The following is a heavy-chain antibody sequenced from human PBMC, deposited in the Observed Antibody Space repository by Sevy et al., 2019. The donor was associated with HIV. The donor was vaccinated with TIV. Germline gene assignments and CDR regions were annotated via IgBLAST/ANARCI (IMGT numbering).Heavy chain of an antibody. CDR1: GFTFSDHY. J-gene: IGHJ4*02. CDR2: TRNKADSYTT. CDR3: VTHAGIAAAGRVFDY. D-gene: IGHD6-13*01. V-gene: IGHV3-72*01. Sequence: GGSLRLSCAASGFTFSDHYMEWVRQAPGKGLEWVGRTRNKADSYTTEYAASVKGRFTISRDDSKNSLYLQMNSLKTEETAVYYCVTHAGIAAAGRVFDYWGQGSLVTVSS.